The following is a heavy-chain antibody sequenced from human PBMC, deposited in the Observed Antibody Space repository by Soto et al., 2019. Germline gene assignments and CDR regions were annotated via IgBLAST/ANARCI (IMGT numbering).Heavy chain of an antibody. CDR3: GTDPRVAKMNFDY. V-gene: IGHV1-69*06. CDR1: GGTFSSDA. J-gene: IGHJ4*02. CDR2: IIPIFGTA. Sequence: GASVKVSCKASGGTFSSDAISWVRQAPGQGLEWMGGIIPIFGTANYAQKFQGRVTITADKSTSTAYMELSSLRSEDTAVYYCGTDPRVAKMNFDYWGQGTLVSVSS. D-gene: IGHD5-12*01.